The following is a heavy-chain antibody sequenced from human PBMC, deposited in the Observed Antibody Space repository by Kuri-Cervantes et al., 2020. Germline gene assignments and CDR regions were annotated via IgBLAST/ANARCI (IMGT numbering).Heavy chain of an antibody. CDR2: ISYDGSNK. Sequence: GKSLKISCAASGFTFSSYGMHWVRQAPGKGLEWVAVISYDGSNKYYADSVKGRFTISRDNSKNTLYLQMNSLRAEDTAVYYCAKADVRYYYGSGSFNWGQGTLVTVSS. D-gene: IGHD3-10*01. J-gene: IGHJ4*02. CDR1: GFTFSSYG. CDR3: AKADVRYYYGSGSFN. V-gene: IGHV3-30*18.